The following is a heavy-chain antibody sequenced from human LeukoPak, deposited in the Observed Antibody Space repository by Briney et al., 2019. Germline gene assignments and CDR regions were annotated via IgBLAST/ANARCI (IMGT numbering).Heavy chain of an antibody. D-gene: IGHD6-19*01. CDR3: VKAFSPEYSSGWWSYFDY. CDR1: GFTFNDYA. V-gene: IGHV3-9*03. CDR2: MSWNGGSI. Sequence: GGSLRLSCAASGFTFNDYAMHWVRQAPGKGLEWVSGMSWNGGSIGYADSVKGRFTISRDNAKNSLHLQMNSLRAEDMALYYCVKAFSPEYSSGWWSYFDYWGQGTLVTVSS. J-gene: IGHJ4*02.